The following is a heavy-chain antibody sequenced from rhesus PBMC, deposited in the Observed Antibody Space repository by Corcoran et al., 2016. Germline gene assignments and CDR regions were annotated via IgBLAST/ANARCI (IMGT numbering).Heavy chain of an antibody. CDR1: GYYISSGYG. J-gene: IGHJ4*01. Sequence: QVQLQESGPGLVKTSETLSLTCAVSGYYISSGYGWSWIRPPPGKGLEWIGYIGSNNGSTNYNPSLKSRVTISKDTSKNQSSLKLSSVTAADTAVYYCARDLYDYWGQGVLVTVSS. CDR3: ARDLYDY. CDR2: IGSNNGST. D-gene: IGHD3-16*01. V-gene: IGHV4-127*01.